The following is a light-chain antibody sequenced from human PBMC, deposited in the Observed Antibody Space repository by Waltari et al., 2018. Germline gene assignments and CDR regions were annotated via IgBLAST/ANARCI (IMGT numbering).Light chain of an antibody. J-gene: IGKJ1*01. CDR2: AAS. CDR1: QDIGSS. V-gene: IGKV1-12*01. CDR3: QQGHSVPPT. Sequence: EIQMTQSPSSVFASVGDRVAITCRATQDIGSSLAWYQQKPGQGTNLLIYAASNLQTGVPSRFSGSGSGADFTLTINSLQPEDFAVYYCQQGHSVPPTFGQGTRVEIK.